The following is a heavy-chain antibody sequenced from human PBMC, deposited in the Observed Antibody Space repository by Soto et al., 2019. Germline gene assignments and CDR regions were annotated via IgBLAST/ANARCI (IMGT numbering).Heavy chain of an antibody. CDR3: ARGRGGGWYYLDY. D-gene: IGHD6-19*01. J-gene: IGHJ4*02. Sequence: QGQLEQSGAEVKRPGASVKVSCKASGYTFNNYGISWVRQAPGQGLEWMGWITVNSGNTNYVQKLQGRVTMTTDTSTSTAYMELRSLRPDDTAVYYCARGRGGGWYYLDYWGQGTLVSVSS. CDR1: GYTFNNYG. V-gene: IGHV1-18*01. CDR2: ITVNSGNT.